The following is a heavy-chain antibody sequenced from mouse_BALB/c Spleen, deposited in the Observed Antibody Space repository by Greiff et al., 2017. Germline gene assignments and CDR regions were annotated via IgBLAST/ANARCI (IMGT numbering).Heavy chain of an antibody. Sequence: EVQLQESGTVLARPGASVKMSCKASGYTFTSYWMHWVKQRPGQGLEWIGAIYPGNSDTSYNQKFKGKAKLTAVTSTSTAYMELSSLTNEDSAVYYCTRSEGIYYRYDIAYWGQGTLVTVSA. J-gene: IGHJ3*01. D-gene: IGHD2-14*01. CDR3: TRSEGIYYRYDIAY. CDR1: GYTFTSYW. CDR2: IYPGNSDT. V-gene: IGHV1-5*01.